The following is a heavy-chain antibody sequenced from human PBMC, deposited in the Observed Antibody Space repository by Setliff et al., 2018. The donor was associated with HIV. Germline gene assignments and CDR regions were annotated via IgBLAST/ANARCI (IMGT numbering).Heavy chain of an antibody. CDR3: ANPHDGGAFDV. CDR2: VIPSFATA. J-gene: IGHJ3*01. Sequence: GASVKVSCKASGGTFKNLVISWVRQAPGQGLEWMGGVIPSFATANYAQKFQGRITITADELTSTVYMDLNSLKSEDSAVYYCANPHDGGAFDVWGQGTAVTVSS. V-gene: IGHV1-69*13. CDR1: GGTFKNLV. D-gene: IGHD1-1*01.